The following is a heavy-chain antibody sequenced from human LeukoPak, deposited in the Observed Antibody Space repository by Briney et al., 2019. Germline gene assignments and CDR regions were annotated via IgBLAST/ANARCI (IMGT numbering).Heavy chain of an antibody. CDR1: GFTFSGSD. CDR2: IGTTSNKYAT. CDR3: TAYTSGHY. D-gene: IGHD6-19*01. J-gene: IGHJ4*02. V-gene: IGHV3-73*01. Sequence: GGSLKLSCAASGFTFSGSDIHWVRQASGKGLEWVGRIGTTSNKYATAYAVSVKGRFAISRDDSENTAYLQMNSLKIDDAAVYYCTAYTSGHYWGQGTLVTVSS.